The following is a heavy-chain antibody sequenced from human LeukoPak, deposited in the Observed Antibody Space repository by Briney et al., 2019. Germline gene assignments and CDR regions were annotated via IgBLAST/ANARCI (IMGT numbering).Heavy chain of an antibody. V-gene: IGHV4-34*01. D-gene: IGHD4-23*01. CDR2: INHSGST. CDR1: GGSFSGYY. CDR3: ARRRPTTTVVTPGWDY. J-gene: IGHJ4*02. Sequence: SETLSLTCAVYGGSFSGYYWSWIRQPPGKGLEWIGEINHSGSTNYNPSFKSRVTISVDTSKNQFSLKLSSVTAADTAVYYCARRRPTTTVVTPGWDYWGQGTLVTVSS.